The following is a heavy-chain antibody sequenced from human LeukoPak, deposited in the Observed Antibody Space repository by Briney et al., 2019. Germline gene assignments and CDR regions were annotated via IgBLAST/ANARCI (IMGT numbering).Heavy chain of an antibody. J-gene: IGHJ5*02. CDR2: IYSSGNT. CDR1: GGSVSSGSYY. V-gene: IGHV4-61*01. CDR3: ARAYSNYIDP. Sequence: SETLSLTCNVSGGSVSSGSYYWSWIRQPPGKGLEWIAYIYSSGNTNYNPSLKSRVTISIDTSKNQFSLNLSSVTAADTAVYYCARAYSNYIDPWGQGTLVTVSS. D-gene: IGHD4-11*01.